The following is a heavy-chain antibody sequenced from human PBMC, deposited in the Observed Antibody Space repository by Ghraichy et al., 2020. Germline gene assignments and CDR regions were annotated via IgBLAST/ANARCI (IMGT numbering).Heavy chain of an antibody. J-gene: IGHJ4*02. V-gene: IGHV4-31*03. Sequence: SETQSLTCTVSGGSISSGGYYWSWIRQHPGKGLEWIGYIYYSGSTYYNPSLKSRVTISVDTSKNQFSLKLSSVTAADTAVYYCATRGFHFSDCSSTSCYHYFDYWGQGTLVTVSS. CDR1: GGSISSGGYY. CDR3: ATRGFHFSDCSSTSCYHYFDY. CDR2: IYYSGST. D-gene: IGHD2-2*01.